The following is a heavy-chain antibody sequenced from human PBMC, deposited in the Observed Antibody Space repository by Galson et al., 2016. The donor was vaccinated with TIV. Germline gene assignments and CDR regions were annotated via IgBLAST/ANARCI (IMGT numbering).Heavy chain of an antibody. D-gene: IGHD5-18*01. J-gene: IGHJ5*02. CDR1: GGTFNSYG. CDR2: IIPVFGTT. V-gene: IGHV1-69*13. Sequence: SVKVSCKASGGTFNSYGISWVRQAPGQGLQWMGGIIPVFGTTKYSQDFQGRVAVTADESTGTAYMELSGLRLDDTAVYFCARSLGYSYGYVDPWGQGTLVTVSA. CDR3: ARSLGYSYGYVDP.